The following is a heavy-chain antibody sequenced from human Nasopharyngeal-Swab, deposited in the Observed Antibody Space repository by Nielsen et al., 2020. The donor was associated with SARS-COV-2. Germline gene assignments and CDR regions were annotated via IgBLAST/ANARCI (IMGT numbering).Heavy chain of an antibody. CDR2: INHSGST. CDR3: ARGKEGVVPAALGMVFYYYYMDV. D-gene: IGHD2-2*01. J-gene: IGHJ6*03. CDR1: GGSFSGYY. V-gene: IGHV4-34*01. Sequence: SQTLSLTCAVYGGSFSGYYWSWILQPPGKGLEWIGEINHSGSTNYNPSLKSRVTISVDTSKNQFSLKLSSVTAADTAVYYCARGKEGVVPAALGMVFYYYYMDVWGKGTTVTVSS.